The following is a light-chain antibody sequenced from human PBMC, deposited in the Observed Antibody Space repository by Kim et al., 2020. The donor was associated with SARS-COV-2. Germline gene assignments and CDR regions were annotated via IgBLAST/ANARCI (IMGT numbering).Light chain of an antibody. CDR1: SSNIGSNI. V-gene: IGLV1-44*01. J-gene: IGLJ3*02. Sequence: GQWVTISCSGSSSNIGSNIVNWFQQLPGTAPQLLMYTNTKRPSGVPDRFSGSKSGTSASLAISGLQSEDEADYYCASWDDRLNGMVFGGGTQLTVL. CDR2: TNT. CDR3: ASWDDRLNGMV.